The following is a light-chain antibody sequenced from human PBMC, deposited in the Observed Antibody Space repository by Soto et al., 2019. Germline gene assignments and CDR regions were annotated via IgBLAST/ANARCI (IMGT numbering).Light chain of an antibody. Sequence: DIVMTQSPDSLAVSLGERATINCKSSQSVLYSPNNKNYLAWYQQKPGQPPKLVIYWASTRESGVPDRFSGSGSGTDFTLTISSLQPEDFATYYCLQDYNYRYNCGQGTKVDIK. J-gene: IGKJ2*01. CDR2: WAS. V-gene: IGKV4-1*01. CDR3: LQDYNYRYN. CDR1: QSVLYSPNNKNY.